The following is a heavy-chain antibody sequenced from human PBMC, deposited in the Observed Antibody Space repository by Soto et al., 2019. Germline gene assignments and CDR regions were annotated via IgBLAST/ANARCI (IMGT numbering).Heavy chain of an antibody. CDR3: ARWGGEPNYYYYGMDV. J-gene: IGHJ6*02. Sequence: ASVKVSCKASGYTFTSYDINWVRQATGQGLEWMGWMNPNSGNTGYAQKFQGRVTMTRNTSISTAYMELSSLRSEDTAVYYCARWGGEPNYYYYGMDVWGQGTAVTVSS. CDR2: MNPNSGNT. D-gene: IGHD3-10*01. V-gene: IGHV1-8*01. CDR1: GYTFTSYD.